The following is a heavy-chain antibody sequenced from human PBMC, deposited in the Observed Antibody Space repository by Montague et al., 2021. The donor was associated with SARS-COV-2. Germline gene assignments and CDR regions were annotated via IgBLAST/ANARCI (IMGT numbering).Heavy chain of an antibody. CDR3: ARGLRYFDWLAYYGMDV. Sequence: SLRLSCAASGFTFSSYWMHWVHQAPGKGLVWVSRINSDGSSTSYADSVKGRFTISRDNAKNTLYLQMNSLRAEDTAVYYCARGLRYFDWLAYYGMDVWGQGTTVTVSS. J-gene: IGHJ6*02. V-gene: IGHV3-74*01. D-gene: IGHD3-9*01. CDR1: GFTFSSYW. CDR2: INSDGSST.